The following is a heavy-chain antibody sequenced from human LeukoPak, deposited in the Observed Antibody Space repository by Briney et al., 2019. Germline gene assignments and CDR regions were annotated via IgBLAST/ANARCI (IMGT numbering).Heavy chain of an antibody. CDR3: ASRVGATRSIDY. J-gene: IGHJ4*02. D-gene: IGHD1-26*01. CDR1: GFTVSNNY. CDR2: INHSGST. V-gene: IGHV4-34*01. Sequence: PGGSLRLSCAASGFTVSNNYMSWVRQPPGKGLEWIGEINHSGSTNYNPSLKSRVTISVDTSKNQFSLKLSSVTAAGTAVYYCASRVGATRSIDYWGQGTLVTVSS.